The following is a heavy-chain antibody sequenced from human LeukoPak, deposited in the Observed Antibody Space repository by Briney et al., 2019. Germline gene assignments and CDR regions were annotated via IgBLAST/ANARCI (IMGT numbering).Heavy chain of an antibody. CDR3: ARGGQWLVRFYFDY. V-gene: IGHV3-74*01. CDR2: INSDGSST. J-gene: IGHJ4*02. D-gene: IGHD6-19*01. CDR1: GFTFSSYW. Sequence: GGSLRLSCAASGFTFSSYWMHWVRQAPGKGLVWVSRINSDGSSTSYADSVKGRFTISRDNAKNTLYLQMNSLRAEDTAVYYCARGGQWLVRFYFDYWGQGTLVTVSS.